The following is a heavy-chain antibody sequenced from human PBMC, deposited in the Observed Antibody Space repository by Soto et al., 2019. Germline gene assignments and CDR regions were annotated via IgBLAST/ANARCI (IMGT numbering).Heavy chain of an antibody. CDR3: ARDVAAADY. CDR2: IIASHGIT. D-gene: IGHD6-13*01. V-gene: IGHV1-69*04. CDR1: GGTFSSYT. Sequence: SVKVSCKASGGTFSSYTISWVRQAPGQGLEWMGRIIASHGITNYSQKFQGRVTITRDTSATTAYMELSSLRPEDTAVYYCARDVAAADYWGQGTLVTVSS. J-gene: IGHJ4*02.